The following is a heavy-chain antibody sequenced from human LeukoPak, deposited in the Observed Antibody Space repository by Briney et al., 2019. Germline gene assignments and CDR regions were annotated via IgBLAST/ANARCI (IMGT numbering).Heavy chain of an antibody. Sequence: GGSLRLSCAASGFTFSNYGMTWVRQAPGKGLEWVSAISGSGGSTYYAGSVKGRFTISRDNAKNTLYLQMNSLRAEATAVYYCARDSEMGFIFDYWGQGTLVTVSS. V-gene: IGHV3-23*01. CDR3: ARDSEMGFIFDY. CDR1: GFTFSNYG. J-gene: IGHJ4*02. D-gene: IGHD1-14*01. CDR2: ISGSGGST.